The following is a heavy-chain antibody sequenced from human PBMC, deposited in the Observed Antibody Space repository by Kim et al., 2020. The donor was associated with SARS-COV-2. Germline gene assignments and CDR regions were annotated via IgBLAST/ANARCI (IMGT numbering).Heavy chain of an antibody. D-gene: IGHD6-19*01. J-gene: IGHJ4*02. V-gene: IGHV1-18*01. Sequence: ARRLQGRVTMTTDTSTSTAYMELRSLRSDDTAVYYCARDHIAVAGTALDYWGQGTLVTVSS. CDR3: ARDHIAVAGTALDY.